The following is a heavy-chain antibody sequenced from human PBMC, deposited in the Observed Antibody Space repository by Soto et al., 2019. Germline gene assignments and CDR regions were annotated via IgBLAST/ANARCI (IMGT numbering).Heavy chain of an antibody. V-gene: IGHV4-61*01. CDR2: IYYSGST. J-gene: IGHJ6*02. D-gene: IGHD6-13*01. Sequence: SETLSLTCTVSGGSVSSGSYYWSWIRQPPGKGLEWIGYIYYSGSTNYNPSLKSRVTISVDTSKNQFSLKLSSVTAADTAVYYCARDKVIAAAGYYYYGMDVWGQGTTVTVSS. CDR3: ARDKVIAAAGYYYYGMDV. CDR1: GGSVSSGSYY.